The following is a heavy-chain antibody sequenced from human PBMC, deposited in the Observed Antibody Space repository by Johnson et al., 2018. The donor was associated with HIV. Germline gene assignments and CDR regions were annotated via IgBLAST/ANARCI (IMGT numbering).Heavy chain of an antibody. V-gene: IGHV3-66*02. D-gene: IGHD2-15*01. Sequence: VQLVESGGGLVKPGGSLRLSCAASGFTFSDYYMSWVRQAPGKGLEWVSLIFSVGNTYYADSVKGRFTISRDNSKNTVYLETNSLRPEDTAVYYCAKWKYCSGDNCYSEFGVFDDAFDIWGQGTMVTVSS. J-gene: IGHJ3*02. CDR3: AKWKYCSGDNCYSEFGVFDDAFDI. CDR2: IFSVGNT. CDR1: GFTFSDYY.